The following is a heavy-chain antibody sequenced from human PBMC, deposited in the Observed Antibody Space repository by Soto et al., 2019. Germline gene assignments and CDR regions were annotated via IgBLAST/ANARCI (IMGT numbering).Heavy chain of an antibody. CDR2: INPSGDST. CDR3: AKVDVSTAGSFYY. Sequence: GGSLRLSCVASGFTFSRHGLSWVRQAPGKGPEWVSTINPSGDSTFYADSVKGRFTISRDNSKNTVYLQMNSLSVGDTAVYLCAKVDVSTAGSFYYWGQGAPVTFSS. D-gene: IGHD6-13*01. J-gene: IGHJ4*02. CDR1: GFTFSRHG. V-gene: IGHV3-23*01.